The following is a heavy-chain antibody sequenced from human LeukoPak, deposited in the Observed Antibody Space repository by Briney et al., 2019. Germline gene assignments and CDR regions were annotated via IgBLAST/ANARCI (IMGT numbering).Heavy chain of an antibody. Sequence: PGGSLRLSCAAAGFTVSSYEMNWVRQAPGKGLEWVSYISSSGSTIYYADSVKGRFTISRDNAKNSLYLQMNSLRAEDTAVYYCARGGSRYSHNWGQGTLVTVPP. CDR2: ISSSGSTI. J-gene: IGHJ4*02. V-gene: IGHV3-48*03. CDR1: GFTVSSYE. D-gene: IGHD3-10*01. CDR3: ARGGSRYSHN.